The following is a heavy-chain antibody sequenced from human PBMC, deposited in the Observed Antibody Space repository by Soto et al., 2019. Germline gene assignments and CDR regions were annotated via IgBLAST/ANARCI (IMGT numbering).Heavy chain of an antibody. Sequence: SETLSLPCTVSSGSISSADYYWSWIRQPPGKGLEWIGYIYYTGSAYYNPSLKSRVTMSVDTSKNQFSLKVTSVTAADTAVYYCASGGSSNWFDPWGQGTLVTVS. CDR2: IYYTGSA. J-gene: IGHJ5*02. CDR1: SGSISSADYY. D-gene: IGHD1-26*01. V-gene: IGHV4-30-4*08. CDR3: ASGGSSNWFDP.